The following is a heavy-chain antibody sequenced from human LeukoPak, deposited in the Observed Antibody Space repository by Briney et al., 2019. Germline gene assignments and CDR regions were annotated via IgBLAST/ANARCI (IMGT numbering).Heavy chain of an antibody. CDR1: GFTFSSYK. D-gene: IGHD4-23*01. V-gene: IGHV3-48*03. CDR2: ISSSGSTI. CDR3: ARVPRWYVIDY. J-gene: IGHJ4*02. Sequence: GGSLRLSCAASGFTFSSYKMKWVRQAPGKGLEWVSYISSSGSTIYYADSVKGRFTISRDNAKNSLYLQMNSLRAEDTAVYYCARVPRWYVIDYWGQGTLVTVSS.